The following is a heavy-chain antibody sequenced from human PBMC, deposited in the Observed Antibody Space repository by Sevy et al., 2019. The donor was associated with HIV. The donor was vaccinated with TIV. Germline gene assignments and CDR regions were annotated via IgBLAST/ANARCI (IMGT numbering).Heavy chain of an antibody. J-gene: IGHJ6*02. Sequence: GGSLRLSCVASGFSFRSHTMHWVRQAPGKGPEWVAVTSYDGNKEHYVDSVKGRFTISRDKSKNTLYLEMNALRAEDTAVYYWARDFDSSGSFKYYYGMDVWGQGTTVTVSS. CDR2: TSYDGNKE. CDR1: GFSFRSHT. D-gene: IGHD3-22*01. CDR3: ARDFDSSGSFKYYYGMDV. V-gene: IGHV3-30-3*01.